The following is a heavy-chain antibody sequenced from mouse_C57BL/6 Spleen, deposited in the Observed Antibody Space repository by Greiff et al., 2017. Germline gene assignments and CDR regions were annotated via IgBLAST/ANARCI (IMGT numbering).Heavy chain of an antibody. CDR1: GYTFTSYW. D-gene: IGHD2-5*01. Sequence: QVQLKQPGAELVKPGASVKLSCKASGYTFTSYWMQWVKQRPGQGLEWIGEIDPSDSYTNYNQKFKGKATLTVDTSSSPAYMQLSSLTSEDSAVYYCASYSKSYYFDYWGQGTTLTVSS. V-gene: IGHV1-50*01. J-gene: IGHJ2*01. CDR2: IDPSDSYT. CDR3: ASYSKSYYFDY.